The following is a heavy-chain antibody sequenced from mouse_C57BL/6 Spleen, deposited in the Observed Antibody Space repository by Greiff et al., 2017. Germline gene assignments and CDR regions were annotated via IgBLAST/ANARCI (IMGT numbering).Heavy chain of an antibody. Sequence: QVQLQQPGAELVKPGASVKMSCKASGYTFTSYWITWVKQRPGQGLEWIGDIYPGSGSTNYNEKFKSKATLTVDTSSSTAYMQLSSLTSEDSAVYYCARWDYDMGYAMDYRGQGTSVTVSS. CDR3: ARWDYDMGYAMDY. CDR1: GYTFTSYW. V-gene: IGHV1-55*01. D-gene: IGHD2-4*01. CDR2: IYPGSGST. J-gene: IGHJ4*01.